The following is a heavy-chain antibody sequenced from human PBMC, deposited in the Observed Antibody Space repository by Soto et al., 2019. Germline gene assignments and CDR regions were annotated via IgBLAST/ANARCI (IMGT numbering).Heavy chain of an antibody. CDR3: ARDLVATTIDY. J-gene: IGHJ4*02. Sequence: GRVKVXCKASGYTFXSYGISWVRQAPGQGLEWMGWISAYNGNTNYAQKLQGRVTMTTDTSTSTAYMELRSLRSDDTAAYYCARDLVATTIDYWGQGTLVKSPQ. CDR2: ISAYNGNT. CDR1: GYTFXSYG. V-gene: IGHV1-18*01. D-gene: IGHD5-12*01.